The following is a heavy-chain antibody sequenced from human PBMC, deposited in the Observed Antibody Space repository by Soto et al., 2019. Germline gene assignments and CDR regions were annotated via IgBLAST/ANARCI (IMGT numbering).Heavy chain of an antibody. Sequence: GGSLRVSCAGSGFTFSSYNMNWVRQAPGKGLEWVSSISGSSSYIYYADSVTGRFTIYRDNAKASLYLQMNSLRAEDSAVYYCARGADYYYGMDVWAQVPTGTASS. J-gene: IGHJ6*02. CDR3: ARGADYYYGMDV. CDR2: ISGSSSYI. V-gene: IGHV3-21*01. CDR1: GFTFSSYN.